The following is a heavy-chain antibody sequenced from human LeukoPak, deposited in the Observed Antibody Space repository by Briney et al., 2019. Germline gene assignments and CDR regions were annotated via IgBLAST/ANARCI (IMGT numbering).Heavy chain of an antibody. Sequence: PGGSLRLSCASSGFTFNEYAMHWVRQAPGKGLEWVAFIRLDGSTIFYADSVKGRFTISRDNSKNTLYLQMNSLRAEDTAVYYSAKSDCSSDGCKLLNYWGQGTLVTVSS. V-gene: IGHV3-30*02. D-gene: IGHD5-24*01. CDR1: GFTFNEYA. CDR3: AKSDCSSDGCKLLNY. CDR2: IRLDGSTI. J-gene: IGHJ4*02.